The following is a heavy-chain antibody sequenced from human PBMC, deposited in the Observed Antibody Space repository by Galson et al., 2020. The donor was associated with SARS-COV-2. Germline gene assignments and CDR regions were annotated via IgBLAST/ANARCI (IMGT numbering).Heavy chain of an antibody. J-gene: IGHJ3*01. CDR3: ARDRGAVVVVPAVES. CDR1: GFTFSSYA. V-gene: IGHV3-30-3*01. D-gene: IGHD2-2*01. Sequence: TGGSLRLSCAASGFTFSSYAMHWVRQAPGKGLEWVAVISYDGNQKYYADSVKGRFTISRDNSKNTLYLQMNSLRTEDSALHYCARDRGAVVVVPAVESWGQGTMVTVSS. CDR2: ISYDGNQK.